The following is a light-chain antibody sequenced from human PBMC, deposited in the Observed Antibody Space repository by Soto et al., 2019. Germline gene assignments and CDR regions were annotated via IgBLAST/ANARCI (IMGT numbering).Light chain of an antibody. V-gene: IGKV1-5*01. J-gene: IGKJ1*01. CDR3: QQYRSYWT. CDR2: DAS. Sequence: DIQMTQSPSTLSASVGDRVTITCRASQSISSWLAWYQQKPGKAPKFLIYDASNLESGVPSRFSGSGSGTEFTLTISSLQPDDFATYYCQQYRSYWTFGQGTKVEIK. CDR1: QSISSW.